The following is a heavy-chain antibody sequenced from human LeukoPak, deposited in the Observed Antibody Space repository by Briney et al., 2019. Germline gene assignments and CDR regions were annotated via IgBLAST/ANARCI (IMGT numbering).Heavy chain of an antibody. Sequence: PGGSLRLSCAASGFTFSTYVMNWFRQAPGKGLEWVSTITDRGGITYYADSVKGHFTISRDNSKNTLYLQMNSLRAEDTAVYYCAKILPMNENFDYWGQGTLVTVSS. D-gene: IGHD1-1*01. V-gene: IGHV3-23*01. CDR3: AKILPMNENFDY. CDR2: ITDRGGIT. CDR1: GFTFSTYV. J-gene: IGHJ4*02.